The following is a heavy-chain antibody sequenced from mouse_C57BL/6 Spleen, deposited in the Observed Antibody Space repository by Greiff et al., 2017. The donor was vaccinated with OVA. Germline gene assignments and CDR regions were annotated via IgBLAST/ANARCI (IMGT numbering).Heavy chain of an antibody. Sequence: QVQLQQSGTELVKPGASVKLSCKASGYTFTSYWMHWVKQRPGQGLEWIGKINPSNGGTNYNEKFKSKATLTVDKASSTAYMQLSSLTSEDSAVYYCARELGRGEFDYWGQGTTLTVSS. J-gene: IGHJ2*01. CDR3: ARELGRGEFDY. CDR1: GYTFTSYW. V-gene: IGHV1-53*01. D-gene: IGHD4-1*01. CDR2: INPSNGGT.